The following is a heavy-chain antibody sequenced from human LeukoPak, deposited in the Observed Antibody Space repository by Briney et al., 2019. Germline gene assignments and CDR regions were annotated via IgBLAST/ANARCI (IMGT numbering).Heavy chain of an antibody. CDR2: IRYDGSNK. CDR1: GFTFSSYG. V-gene: IGHV3-30*02. Sequence: GGSLRLSCAASGFTFSSYGMHWVRQAPGKGLEWVAFIRYDGSNKYYADSVKGRFTISRDNSKNTLYLQMNSLRAEDTAVYYCAKDLFSRSYGAANDYWGQGTLVTVSS. D-gene: IGHD5-18*01. J-gene: IGHJ4*02. CDR3: AKDLFSRSYGAANDY.